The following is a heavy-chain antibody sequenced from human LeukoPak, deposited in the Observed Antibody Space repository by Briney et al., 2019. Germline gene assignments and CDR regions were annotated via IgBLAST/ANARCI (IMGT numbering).Heavy chain of an antibody. Sequence: SSETLSLTCAVYGGSFRGYYWSWIRQPPGKGREWIGEINHSGSTNYNPSLKSRVTISVDTSKNQFSLTLSSVTAADTAVYYCARRYYDFWSGYPGYYYYMDVWGKGTTVTVSS. V-gene: IGHV4-34*01. CDR2: INHSGST. D-gene: IGHD3-3*01. CDR1: GGSFRGYY. J-gene: IGHJ6*03. CDR3: ARRYYDFWSGYPGYYYYMDV.